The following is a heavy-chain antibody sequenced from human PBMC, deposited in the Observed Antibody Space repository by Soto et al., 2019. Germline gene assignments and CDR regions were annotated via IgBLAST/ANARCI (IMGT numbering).Heavy chain of an antibody. CDR2: INGDGSST. Sequence: EVQLVESGGGLVQPGGSLRLSCAASGLTFSSHWMHWVRQAPGQGLVWVSRINGDGSSTSYADAVKGRFTISRDNAKSTLFLQMNSLGVEDTAVYYCARDSGLGAFDPWGQGTLVTVSS. CDR1: GLTFSSHW. J-gene: IGHJ5*02. D-gene: IGHD3-10*01. V-gene: IGHV3-74*01. CDR3: ARDSGLGAFDP.